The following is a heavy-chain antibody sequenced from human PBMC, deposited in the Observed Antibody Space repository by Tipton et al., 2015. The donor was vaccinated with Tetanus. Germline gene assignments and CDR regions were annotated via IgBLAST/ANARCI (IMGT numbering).Heavy chain of an antibody. CDR1: GGSISDKKYY. Sequence: TLSLTCTVSGGSISDKKYYWGWIRQPPGKGLEWIASIYFEGSTYYSPSLKSRVTMSVDTSKKDFSVRLTSVTAADTAVYYCARLREIVSRSGWAFDYWGQGILVTVAS. D-gene: IGHD5/OR15-5a*01. CDR2: IYFEGST. J-gene: IGHJ4*02. CDR3: ARLREIVSRSGWAFDY. V-gene: IGHV4-39*02.